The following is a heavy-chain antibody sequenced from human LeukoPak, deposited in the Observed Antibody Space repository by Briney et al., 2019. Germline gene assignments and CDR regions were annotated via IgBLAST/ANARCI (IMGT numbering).Heavy chain of an antibody. J-gene: IGHJ4*02. D-gene: IGHD6-13*01. V-gene: IGHV4-61*02. Sequence: SETLSLTCTVSGGSISSGSYYWSWIRQPAGTXXXXXXXIYTSGSTNYNPSLKSRVTISVDTSKNQFSLKLSSVTAADTAVYYCASGIAAAGRKARIDYWGQGTLVTVSS. CDR3: ASGIAAAGRKARIDY. CDR1: GGSISSGSYY. CDR2: IYTSGST.